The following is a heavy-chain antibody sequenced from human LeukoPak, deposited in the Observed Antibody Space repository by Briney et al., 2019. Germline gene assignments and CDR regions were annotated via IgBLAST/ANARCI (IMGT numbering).Heavy chain of an antibody. V-gene: IGHV4-61*02. CDR1: GGSISSGSYY. CDR3: ARIRFDYYIDY. Sequence: SETLSLTCTVSGGSISSGSYYWSWIRQPAGKGLEWIGRIYTSGSTNYNPSLKSRVTISVDTSKNQFSLKLSSVTAADTAVYYCARIRFDYYIDYWGQGTLVTVSS. CDR2: IYTSGST. J-gene: IGHJ4*02. D-gene: IGHD3-16*01.